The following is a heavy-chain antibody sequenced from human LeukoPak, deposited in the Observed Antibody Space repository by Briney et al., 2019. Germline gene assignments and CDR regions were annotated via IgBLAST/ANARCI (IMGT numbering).Heavy chain of an antibody. CDR1: GFTFDDYA. CDR3: AKDLRLNYDILTGPMGV. Sequence: GGSLRLSCAASGFTFDDYAMHWVRHAPGKGLGWVSGISWNSGSIGYADSVKGRFTISRDNAKNSLYLQMNSLRAEDTALYYCAKDLRLNYDILTGPMGVWGQGTTVTVSS. J-gene: IGHJ6*02. D-gene: IGHD3-9*01. CDR2: ISWNSGSI. V-gene: IGHV3-9*01.